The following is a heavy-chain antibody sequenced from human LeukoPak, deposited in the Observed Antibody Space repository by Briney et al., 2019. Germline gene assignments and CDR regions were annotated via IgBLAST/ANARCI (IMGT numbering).Heavy chain of an antibody. CDR2: INHSGST. D-gene: IGHD3-10*01. V-gene: IGHV4-34*01. CDR3: ARLAVRGENWFDP. J-gene: IGHJ5*02. CDR1: GGSFSGYY. Sequence: SSETLSLTCAVYGGSFSGYYWSWTRQPPGKGLEWIGEINHSGSTNYNPSLKSRVTISVDTSKNQFSLKLSSVTAADTAVYYCARLAVRGENWFDPWGQGTLVTVSS.